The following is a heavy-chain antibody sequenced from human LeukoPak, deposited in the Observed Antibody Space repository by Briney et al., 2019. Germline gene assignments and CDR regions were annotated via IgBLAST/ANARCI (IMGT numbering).Heavy chain of an antibody. CDR3: ARRIYANSGRNGINWFDP. J-gene: IGHJ5*02. V-gene: IGHV5-51*01. CDR2: INPADSDT. D-gene: IGHD3-16*01. Sequence: GESLKISCKGSGYTFTNYWIGWVRQMPGRGLEWMAMINPADSDTKYGPSFQGQVTVSTDKSISTAFLQWSSLKASDTAMYYCARRIYANSGRNGINWFDPWGQGTLVTVSS. CDR1: GYTFTNYW.